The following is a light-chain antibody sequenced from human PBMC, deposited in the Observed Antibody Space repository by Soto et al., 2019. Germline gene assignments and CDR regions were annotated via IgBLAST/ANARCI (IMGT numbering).Light chain of an antibody. CDR2: GNS. V-gene: IGLV1-40*01. J-gene: IGLJ3*02. CDR3: QSYDRSLSGRV. CDR1: SSNIGAGYD. Sequence: QSVLTQPPSVSGAPGQRVTISCTGSSSNIGAGYDVHWYQQLPGTAPKLLIYGNSNRPSGVPDRFSGSKSGTSASLAITGLQGEDAAHHYCQSYDRSLSGRVLGVGPQLTVL.